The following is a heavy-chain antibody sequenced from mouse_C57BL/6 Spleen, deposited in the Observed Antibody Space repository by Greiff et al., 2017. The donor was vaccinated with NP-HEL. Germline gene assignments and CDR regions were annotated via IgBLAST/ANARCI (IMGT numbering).Heavy chain of an antibody. Sequence: VQLQQPGAELVKPGASVKLSCKASGYTFTSYWMHWVKQRPGQGLEWIGMIHPDSGSTNYNEKFKSKATLTVDKSSSTAYMHLSSLTSEDSAVYYCARDAYGAYWGQGTLVTVSA. CDR1: GYTFTSYW. J-gene: IGHJ3*01. D-gene: IGHD1-1*02. V-gene: IGHV1-64*01. CDR2: IHPDSGST. CDR3: ARDAYGAY.